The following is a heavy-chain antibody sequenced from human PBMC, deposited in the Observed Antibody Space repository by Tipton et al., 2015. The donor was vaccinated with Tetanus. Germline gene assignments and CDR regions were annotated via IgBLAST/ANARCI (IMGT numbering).Heavy chain of an antibody. CDR2: IDPNSGGT. CDR1: GYTFTGYY. Sequence: QLVQSGAEVKKPGASVKVSCKASGYTFTGYYIYWVRQAPGQGLEWMGWIDPNSGGTVYAQKFRGRVTMTRDTSISTAYMELRSLRSDDTAVYYCARDRGDYIYYGMDVWGPGTTVTVS. J-gene: IGHJ6*02. D-gene: IGHD3-22*01. CDR3: ARDRGDYIYYGMDV. V-gene: IGHV1-2*02.